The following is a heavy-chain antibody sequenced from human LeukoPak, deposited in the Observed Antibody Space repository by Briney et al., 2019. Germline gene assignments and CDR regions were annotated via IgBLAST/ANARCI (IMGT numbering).Heavy chain of an antibody. D-gene: IGHD6-19*01. Sequence: SQTLSLTCALSGDSFSSKSVTWNWIRQSPSRGLEWLGRTYYRSKWYNDYALSVKSRITINPDTSKNQFSLQLKSVTPEDTAIYYCTRDPAYSSDWTKNAFDVWGQGTMVTVSS. CDR3: TRDPAYSSDWTKNAFDV. CDR1: GDSFSSKSVT. CDR2: TYYRSKWYN. J-gene: IGHJ3*01. V-gene: IGHV6-1*01.